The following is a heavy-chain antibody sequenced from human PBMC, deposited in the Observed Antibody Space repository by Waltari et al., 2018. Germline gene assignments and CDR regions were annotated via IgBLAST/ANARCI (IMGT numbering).Heavy chain of an antibody. D-gene: IGHD2-15*01. CDR3: ARDQHIVVVVAALTYNWFDP. CDR1: GFTFSSYW. J-gene: IGHJ5*02. V-gene: IGHV3-7*01. CDR2: IKQDGSEK. Sequence: EVQLVESGGGLVQPGGSLRLSCAASGFTFSSYWMSWVRQAPGTRLPWVANIKQDGSEKYYVDSVKGRFTISRDNAKNSLYLQMNSLRAEDTAVYYCARDQHIVVVVAALTYNWFDPWGQGTLVTVSS.